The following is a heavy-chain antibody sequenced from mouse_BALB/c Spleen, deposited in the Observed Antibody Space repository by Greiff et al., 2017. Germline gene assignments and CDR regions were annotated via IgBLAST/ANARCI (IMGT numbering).Heavy chain of an antibody. CDR2: ISSGSSTI. CDR1: GFTFSSFG. V-gene: IGHV5-17*02. CDR3: ARGEYYYGYGFDY. Sequence: EVQLVESGGGLVQPGGSRKLSCAASGFTFSSFGMHWVRQAPEKGLEWVAYISSGSSTIYYADTVKGRFTISRDNPKNTLFLQMTSLRSEDTAMYYCARGEYYYGYGFDYWGQGTTLTVSS. D-gene: IGHD1-2*01. J-gene: IGHJ2*01.